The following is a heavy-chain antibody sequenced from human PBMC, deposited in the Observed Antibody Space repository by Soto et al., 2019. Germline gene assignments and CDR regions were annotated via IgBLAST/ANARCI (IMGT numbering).Heavy chain of an antibody. V-gene: IGHV1-3*01. Sequence: GASVKVSCKASGYTFTNYGISWVRQAPGQRLEWMGWINAGNGNTKYSQKFQGRVTITRDTSASTAYMELSSLRSEDTAVYYCARDPSYYGMDVWGQGTTVTVSS. CDR1: GYTFTNYG. CDR2: INAGNGNT. CDR3: ARDPSYYGMDV. J-gene: IGHJ6*02.